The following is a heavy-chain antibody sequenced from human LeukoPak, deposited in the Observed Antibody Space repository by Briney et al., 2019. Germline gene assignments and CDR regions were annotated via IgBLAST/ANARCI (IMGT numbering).Heavy chain of an antibody. D-gene: IGHD3-10*01. V-gene: IGHV4-39*07. J-gene: IGHJ6*03. CDR2: IYYSGST. Sequence: PSETLSLTCTVSGGSISSSSYYWGWIRQPPGKGLEWIGSIYYSGSTYYHPSLKSRVTISVDTSKNQFSLKLSSVTAADTAVYYCARGVWFGELSAVGYYYYMDVGGKGTTVTVSS. CDR1: GGSISSSSYY. CDR3: ARGVWFGELSAVGYYYYMDV.